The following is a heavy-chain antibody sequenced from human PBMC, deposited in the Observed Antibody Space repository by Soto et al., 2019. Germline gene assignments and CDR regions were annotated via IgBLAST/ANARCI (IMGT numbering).Heavy chain of an antibody. Sequence: QVQLVQSGAEVKKPGASVKVSCKASGYTFTGYYMHWVRQAPGQGLEWMGWINPNSGGTNYAQKFQGWVXXTXDTXISTAYMELSRLRSDDTAVYYCARGRGIVADAFDIWGQGTMVTVSS. CDR3: ARGRGIVADAFDI. V-gene: IGHV1-2*04. CDR2: INPNSGGT. D-gene: IGHD2-21*01. CDR1: GYTFTGYY. J-gene: IGHJ3*02.